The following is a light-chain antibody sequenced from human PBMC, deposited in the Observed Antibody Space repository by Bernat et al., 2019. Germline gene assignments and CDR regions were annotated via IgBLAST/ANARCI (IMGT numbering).Light chain of an antibody. Sequence: QSALTQPASVSGSPGQSITISCTETSSDLHNYNFVSWYQQHPGKAPKLMIYDVTKRPSGVSYRFSGSKSGNTASLSISGLQADDEADYYCISYTTDPTPVFGGGTKLTVL. J-gene: IGLJ2*01. CDR3: ISYTTDPTPV. V-gene: IGLV2-14*03. CDR2: DVT. CDR1: SSDLHNYNF.